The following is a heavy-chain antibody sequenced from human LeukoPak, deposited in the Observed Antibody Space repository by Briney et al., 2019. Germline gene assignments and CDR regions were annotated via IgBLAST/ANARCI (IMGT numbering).Heavy chain of an antibody. D-gene: IGHD3-22*01. CDR2: IWYDGSNK. J-gene: IGHJ4*02. V-gene: IGHV3-33*01. CDR1: GFTFSSYG. Sequence: PGRSLRLSCAASGFTFSSYGMHWVRQAPGKGLEWVAVIWYDGSNKYLADSVKGRFTISRDNSKSTLYLQMNSLRAEDTAVYYCARDGVRSGYHEGPDYWGQGTLVTVSS. CDR3: ARDGVRSGYHEGPDY.